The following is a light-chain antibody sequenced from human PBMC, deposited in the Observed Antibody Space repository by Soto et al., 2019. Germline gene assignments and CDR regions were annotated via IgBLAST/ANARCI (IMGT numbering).Light chain of an antibody. CDR1: SSDVGSYNL. J-gene: IGLJ1*01. V-gene: IGLV2-23*03. Sequence: QSVLTQPASVSGSPGQSITLSCTGTSSDVGSYNLVSWYQQHPGKAPKLMIYEGSKRPSGVSNRFSGSKSGNTASLTISGLQAEDEADYYCCSFAGSSTFVFGTGTKLT. CDR3: CSFAGSSTFV. CDR2: EGS.